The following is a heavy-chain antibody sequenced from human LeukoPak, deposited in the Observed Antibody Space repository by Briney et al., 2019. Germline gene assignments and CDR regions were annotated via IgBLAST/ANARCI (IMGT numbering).Heavy chain of an antibody. D-gene: IGHD1-20*01. Sequence: PGGSLRLSCAASGFTFSSYAMSWVRQAPGKGLEWVSAVSGSGGSTYCADSVKGRFTFSRDNSKNTLYLQMNRQRAGDTAVYYCAKGPINICNDSPFDWGQGTLVTVSS. J-gene: IGHJ4*02. CDR2: VSGSGGST. V-gene: IGHV3-23*01. CDR1: GFTFSSYA. CDR3: AKGPINICNDSPFD.